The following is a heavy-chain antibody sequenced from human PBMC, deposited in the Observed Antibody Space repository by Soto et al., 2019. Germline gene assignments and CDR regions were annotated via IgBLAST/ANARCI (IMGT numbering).Heavy chain of an antibody. J-gene: IGHJ6*03. Sequence: EVQLLESGGGLVQAGGSLRLSCAASGFFFSSYGMNWVRQAPGKGLEWVSGISDSGGSTYYADSVKGRFTVSRDNSKDTLALQVSSLRAEDTAVYYCAKSGAIPLYYMDVWGKGTTVTVYS. D-gene: IGHD3-10*01. CDR2: ISDSGGST. CDR3: AKSGAIPLYYMDV. V-gene: IGHV3-23*01. CDR1: GFFFSSYG.